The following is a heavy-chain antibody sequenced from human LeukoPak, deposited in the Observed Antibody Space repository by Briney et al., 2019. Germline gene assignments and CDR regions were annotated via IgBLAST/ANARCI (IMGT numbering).Heavy chain of an antibody. J-gene: IGHJ4*02. D-gene: IGHD3-10*01. Sequence: SETLSLTCTVSGYSISSGYYWGWIRQPPGKGLEWIGSIYYSGSTYYNPSLKSRVTISVDTSRNQFSLKLSSVTAADTAVYYCARFWFGELFNMRNGNFDYWGQGTLVTVSS. V-gene: IGHV4-38-2*02. CDR1: GYSISSGYY. CDR2: IYYSGST. CDR3: ARFWFGELFNMRNGNFDY.